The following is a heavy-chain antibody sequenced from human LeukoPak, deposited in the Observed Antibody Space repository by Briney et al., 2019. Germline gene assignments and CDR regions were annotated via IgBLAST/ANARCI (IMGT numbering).Heavy chain of an antibody. CDR1: GYTFTSYG. V-gene: IGHV1-18*01. J-gene: IGHJ1*01. CDR3: ARAALKSPQH. Sequence: GASVKVSCKASGYTFTSYGISWVRQAPGQGLEWMGWISAYNGNTNYAQKLQGRVTMTRDTSISTAYMELSRLRSDDTAVYYCARAALKSPQHWGQGTLVTVSS. CDR2: ISAYNGNT.